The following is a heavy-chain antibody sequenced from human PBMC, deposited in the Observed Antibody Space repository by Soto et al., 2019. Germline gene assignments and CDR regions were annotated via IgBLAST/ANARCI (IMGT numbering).Heavy chain of an antibody. D-gene: IGHD2-15*01. V-gene: IGHV3-30*18. CDR3: AKDWSDLLPGDAFYI. CDR2: ITYDGSNK. Sequence: QVQLVESGGGVVQPGRSLRLSCAASGFTFSSYGMHWVRQAPGKGLEWVGVITYDGSNKFYADSVKGPFTISRENSKNTLYLQMNSLRAEDAAVYYCAKDWSDLLPGDAFYIWGQGTMVTVSS. J-gene: IGHJ3*02. CDR1: GFTFSSYG.